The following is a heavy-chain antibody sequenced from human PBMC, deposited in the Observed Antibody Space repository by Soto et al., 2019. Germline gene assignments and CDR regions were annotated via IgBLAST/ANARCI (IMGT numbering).Heavy chain of an antibody. D-gene: IGHD2-8*01. CDR2: ISWNSGSI. Sequence: EVQLVESGGGLVQPGRSLRLSCAASGFTFDDYAMHWVRQAPGKGLEWVSGISWNSGSIGYADSVKGRFTISRDNAKNSLYLQMNSMRAEDTAVYYCAKDWANGRWVDCTNFDYWGQGTMFTVSS. CDR3: AKDWANGRWVDCTNFDY. J-gene: IGHJ4*01. V-gene: IGHV3-9*01. CDR1: GFTFDDYA.